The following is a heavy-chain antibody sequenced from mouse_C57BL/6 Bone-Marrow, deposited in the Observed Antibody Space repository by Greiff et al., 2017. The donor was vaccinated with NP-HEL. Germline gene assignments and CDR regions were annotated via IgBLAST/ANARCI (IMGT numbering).Heavy chain of an antibody. Sequence: QVQLQQPGTELVKPGASGYTFTSYWMHWVKQRPGQGLEWIGNINPSNGGTNYNEKFKSKATLTVDKSSSTAYMQLSSLTSEDSAVYYCARSIYYYGSRRYFDVWGTGTTVTVSS. CDR2: INPSNGGT. CDR1: GYTFTSYW. D-gene: IGHD1-1*01. V-gene: IGHV1-53*01. J-gene: IGHJ1*03. CDR3: ARSIYYYGSRRYFDV.